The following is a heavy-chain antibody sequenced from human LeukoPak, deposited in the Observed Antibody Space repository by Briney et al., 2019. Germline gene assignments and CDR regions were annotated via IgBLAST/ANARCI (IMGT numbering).Heavy chain of an antibody. V-gene: IGHV3-15*01. J-gene: IGHJ6*03. D-gene: IGHD3-22*01. Sequence: GGSLRLSCAASGVTFSNAWMSWVRQAPGKGLEWVGRIKSKTDGGTTDYAAPVKGRFTISRDDSKNTLYLQMNSLKTKDTAVYYCTTGGYYLVYYYYYMDVWGKGTTVTVSS. CDR1: GVTFSNAW. CDR2: IKSKTDGGTT. CDR3: TTGGYYLVYYYYYMDV.